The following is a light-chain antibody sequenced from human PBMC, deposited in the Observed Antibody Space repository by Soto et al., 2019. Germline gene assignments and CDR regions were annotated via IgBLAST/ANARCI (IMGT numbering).Light chain of an antibody. CDR1: SRDSGGYDF. Sequence: QSVLTQPPSASGSPGQAVTISCTGTSRDSGGYDFVSWYQVRPGEAPQLIIYNVNGRPSGVPRRFSGSNSGNTASLTVSGLQAVDEADYYCISYSDTNSCDFATGTQGTVL. V-gene: IGLV2-8*01. CDR2: NVN. J-gene: IGLJ1*01. CDR3: ISYSDTNSCD.